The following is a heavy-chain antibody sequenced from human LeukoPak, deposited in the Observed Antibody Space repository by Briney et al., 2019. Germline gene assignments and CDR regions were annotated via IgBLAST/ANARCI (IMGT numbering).Heavy chain of an antibody. V-gene: IGHV3-30*02. J-gene: IGHJ4*02. CDR2: IRYDGSNK. Sequence: PGGSLRLSCAASGFTFSSYGMHWVRQAPGKGLEWVAFIRYDGSNKYYADSVKGRFTISRDNSKNTLYLQMNSLRAEDTAVYYCARGRDNWTPWGDYWGQGTLVTVSS. CDR3: ARGRDNWTPWGDY. D-gene: IGHD1-20*01. CDR1: GFTFSSYG.